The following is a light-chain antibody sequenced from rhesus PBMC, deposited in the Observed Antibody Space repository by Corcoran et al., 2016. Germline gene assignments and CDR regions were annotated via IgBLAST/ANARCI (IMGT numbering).Light chain of an antibody. CDR3: RQDSSSPFT. Sequence: DIQMTQSPSSLSASVGDTVTITRRASPSISIWLDWYQQKPGKAPKLLIYKSASLQIGVPSRFSGSGYGTHLPPTLSSLQPEDFATDYCRQDSSSPFTFGPGTKLHIK. CDR2: KSA. V-gene: IGKV1-22*01. J-gene: IGKJ3*01. CDR1: PSISIW.